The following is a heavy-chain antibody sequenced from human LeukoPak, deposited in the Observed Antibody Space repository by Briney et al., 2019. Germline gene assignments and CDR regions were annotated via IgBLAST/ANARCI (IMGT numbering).Heavy chain of an antibody. Sequence: SVKVSCKASGFTFTSSAVQWVRQARGQRLEWIGWIVVGSGNTNYAQKFQERVTITRDMSTSTAYMELSSLRSEDTAVYYCAAKGSSWLNYYYYGMDVWGQGTTVTVSS. CDR3: AAKGSSWLNYYYYGMDV. D-gene: IGHD6-13*01. J-gene: IGHJ6*02. CDR2: IVVGSGNT. CDR1: GFTFTSSA. V-gene: IGHV1-58*01.